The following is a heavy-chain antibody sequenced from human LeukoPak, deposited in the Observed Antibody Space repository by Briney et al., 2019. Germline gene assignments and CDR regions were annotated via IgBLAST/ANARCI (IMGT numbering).Heavy chain of an antibody. CDR2: ISYDGSNK. D-gene: IGHD6-13*01. Sequence: PGRSLRLSCAASGFTFSSYGMHWVRQAPGKGLEWVAVISYDGSNKYYADSVKGRFTISRDNSRNTLYLQMNSLRAEDTAVYYCARDKAAIHNYMDVWGKGTTVTVSS. CDR3: ARDKAAIHNYMDV. CDR1: GFTFSSYG. J-gene: IGHJ6*03. V-gene: IGHV3-30*03.